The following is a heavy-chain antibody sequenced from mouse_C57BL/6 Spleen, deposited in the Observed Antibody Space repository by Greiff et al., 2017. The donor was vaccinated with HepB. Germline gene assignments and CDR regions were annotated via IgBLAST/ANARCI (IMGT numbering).Heavy chain of an antibody. J-gene: IGHJ3*01. Sequence: EVQLMESEGGLVQPGSSMKLSCTASGFTFSDYYMAWVRQVPEKGLEWVANINYDGSSTYYLDSLKSRFIISRDNAKNILYLQMSSLKSEDTATYYCARGNSLYYDYEGFAYWGQGTLVTVSA. CDR1: GFTFSDYY. V-gene: IGHV5-16*01. CDR2: INYDGSST. D-gene: IGHD2-4*01. CDR3: ARGNSLYYDYEGFAY.